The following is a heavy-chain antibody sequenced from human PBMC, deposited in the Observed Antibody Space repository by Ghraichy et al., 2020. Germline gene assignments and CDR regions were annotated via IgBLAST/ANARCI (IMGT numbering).Heavy chain of an antibody. CDR2: ISDSGGST. J-gene: IGHJ5*02. V-gene: IGHV3-23*01. CDR1: GFTFSSYA. CDR3: AKPLYTSRWYWFDT. D-gene: IGHD6-13*01. Sequence: VGSLRLSCAASGFTFSSYAMSWVRQAPGKGLEWVSAISDSGGSTYYADSVKGRFTISRDNSKNTLYLQMNSLRAEDTAVYYCAKPLYTSRWYWFDTWGQGTLVSVSS.